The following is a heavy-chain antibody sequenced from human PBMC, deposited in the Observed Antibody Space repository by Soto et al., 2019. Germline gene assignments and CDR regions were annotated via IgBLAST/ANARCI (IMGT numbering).Heavy chain of an antibody. CDR2: ISYDGSNK. J-gene: IGHJ4*02. Sequence: PGGSLRLSCAASGFTFSSYAMHWVRQAPGKGLEWVAVISYDGSNKYYADSVKGRFTISRDNSKNTLYLQMNSLGAEDTAVYYCARTNGWADYWGQGTLVTVSS. CDR1: GFTFSSYA. CDR3: ARTNGWADY. V-gene: IGHV3-30-3*01. D-gene: IGHD6-19*01.